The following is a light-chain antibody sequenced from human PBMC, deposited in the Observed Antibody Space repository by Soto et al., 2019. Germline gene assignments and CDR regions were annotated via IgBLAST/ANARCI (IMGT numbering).Light chain of an antibody. CDR3: QEYDNSVT. V-gene: IGKV3-20*01. CDR1: QRVRSSS. J-gene: IGKJ1*01. Sequence: EIVLTQSPGTLSLSPGERVTLSYKASQRVRSSSLAWYQQKPGQAPRLLIYCASRRATGIPERFSGSGSGTDFTLTISRLEAEDFAVYYCQEYDNSVTFGQGTKVTIK. CDR2: CAS.